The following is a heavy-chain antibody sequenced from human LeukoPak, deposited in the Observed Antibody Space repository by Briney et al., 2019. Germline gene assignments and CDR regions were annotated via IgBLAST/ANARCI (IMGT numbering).Heavy chain of an antibody. V-gene: IGHV1-2*02. J-gene: IGHJ5*02. CDR2: INPNSGGT. Sequence: ASVKVSCKASGYTFTGYYMHWVRQAPGQGLEWMGWINPNSGGTNYAQKFQGRVTMTRDTSISTVYMELSRLRSDDTAVYYCARGPVIFGVVIASPWGQGTLVTVSS. CDR1: GYTFTGYY. D-gene: IGHD3-3*01. CDR3: ARGPVIFGVVIASP.